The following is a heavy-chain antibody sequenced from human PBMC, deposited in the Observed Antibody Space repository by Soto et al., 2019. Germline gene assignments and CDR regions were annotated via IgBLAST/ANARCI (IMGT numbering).Heavy chain of an antibody. Sequence: QLHLVQSGAVVKKPGASVTVSCSASGYPVTAYYMHWVRQAPGRGLEWMGGINPATGAAKYTQTFPGTVTMTRDTSTSTGFMELSGLTSEDTAVFYCARGGGVGVAGSAAFDMWGQGTLVTVSS. CDR1: GYPVTAYY. J-gene: IGHJ3*02. CDR2: INPATGAA. V-gene: IGHV1-2*02. CDR3: ARGGGVGVAGSAAFDM. D-gene: IGHD3-3*01.